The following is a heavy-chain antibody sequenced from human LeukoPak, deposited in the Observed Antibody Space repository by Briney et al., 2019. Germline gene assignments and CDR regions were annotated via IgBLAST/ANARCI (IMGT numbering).Heavy chain of an antibody. D-gene: IGHD6-19*01. Sequence: PSETLSLTCTVSVGSVSSGSYYWSWIRQPPGKGLEWIGYIYYSGSTNYNPSLKSRVTISVDTSKNQFSLKLSSVTAADTAVYYCARDSRYSSGWFFDYWGQGTLVAVSS. CDR2: IYYSGST. CDR1: VGSVSSGSYY. V-gene: IGHV4-61*01. J-gene: IGHJ4*02. CDR3: ARDSRYSSGWFFDY.